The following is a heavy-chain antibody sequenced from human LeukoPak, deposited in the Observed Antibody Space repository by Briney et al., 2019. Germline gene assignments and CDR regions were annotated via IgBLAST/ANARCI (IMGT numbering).Heavy chain of an antibody. CDR1: GGTFSSYA. CDR3: ARALTIFGVVSSQQIYDP. J-gene: IGHJ5*02. CDR2: IIPIFGTA. D-gene: IGHD3-3*01. V-gene: IGHV1-69*13. Sequence: GASVKVSCKASGGTFSSYAISWVRQAPGQGLEWMGGIIPIFGTANYAQKFQGRVTITADESTSTAYMELSSLRSEDTAVYYCARALTIFGVVSSQQIYDPWGQGTLVTVSS.